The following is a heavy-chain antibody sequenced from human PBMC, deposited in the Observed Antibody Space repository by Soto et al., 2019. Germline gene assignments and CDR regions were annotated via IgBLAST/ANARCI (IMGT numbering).Heavy chain of an antibody. J-gene: IGHJ6*03. V-gene: IGHV4-59*01. CDR3: ARGRPQKGGYCSSTSCYSYYYYYMDV. CDR2: IYYSGST. CDR1: GGSISSYY. Sequence: QVQLQESGPGLVKPSETLSLTCTVSGGSISSYYWSWIRQPPGKGLEWFGYIYYSGSTNYNPSLKCRVTISVDTSKTQFSLKLSSVPAADTAVYYCARGRPQKGGYCSSTSCYSYYYYYMDVWGKGTTVTVSS. D-gene: IGHD2-2*01.